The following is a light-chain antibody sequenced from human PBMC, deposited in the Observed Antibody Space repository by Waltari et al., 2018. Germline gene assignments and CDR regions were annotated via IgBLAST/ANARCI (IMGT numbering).Light chain of an antibody. CDR2: EDN. CDR3: QSYDGSTWV. Sequence: NFMLTQPHSVSESPGKTVTISCTRSSGSIASNYVQWYQQRPGSSPTTVIYEDNQRPSGVPDRFSGSIDSSSSSASLTISGLKTEDEVDYYCQSYDGSTWVFGGGTKLTVL. CDR1: SGSIASNY. V-gene: IGLV6-57*01. J-gene: IGLJ3*02.